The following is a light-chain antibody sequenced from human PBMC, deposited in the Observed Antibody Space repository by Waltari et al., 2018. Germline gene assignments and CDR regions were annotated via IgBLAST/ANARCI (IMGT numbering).Light chain of an antibody. CDR1: QDISSH. CDR2: GAS. Sequence: DIVMTQSPSFLSASVGDRVTITCRASQDISSHLAWYQKNPGKAPKLLVYGASTLGSGVPSGFSGGGSGTEFTLTISSLQPEDFATYYCQQLNSYPITFGQGTRLEIK. J-gene: IGKJ5*01. V-gene: IGKV1-9*01. CDR3: QQLNSYPIT.